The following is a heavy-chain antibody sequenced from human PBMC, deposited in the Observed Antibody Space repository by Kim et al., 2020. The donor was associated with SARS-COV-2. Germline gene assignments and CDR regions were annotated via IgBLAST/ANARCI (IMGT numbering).Heavy chain of an antibody. CDR3: ARVVGRQLWLLRGPKYYYGMDV. D-gene: IGHD5-18*01. CDR2: ISSSSSTI. CDR1: GFTFSSYS. V-gene: IGHV3-48*02. J-gene: IGHJ6*02. Sequence: GGSLRLSCAASGFTFSSYSMNWVRQAPGKGLEWVSYISSSSSTIYYADSVKGRFTISRDNAKNSLYLQMNSLRDEDTAVYYCARVVGRQLWLLRGPKYYYGMDVWGQGTTVTVSS.